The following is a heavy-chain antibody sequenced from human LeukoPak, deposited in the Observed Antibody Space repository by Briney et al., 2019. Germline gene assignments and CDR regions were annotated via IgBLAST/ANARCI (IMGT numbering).Heavy chain of an antibody. D-gene: IGHD2-21*01. J-gene: IGHJ3*02. V-gene: IGHV3-48*04. CDR1: GFNFSSYS. CDR3: ARDSLWAFDI. CDR2: ISTGSDSI. Sequence: PGGSLRLSCASSGFNFSSYSMNWVRQVRGKGLDGVSYISTGSDSIHNAHSVQGRFTLCKDNAKNPLYLQVDSLRADATAIYYCARDSLWAFDIWGQGTVVTVSS.